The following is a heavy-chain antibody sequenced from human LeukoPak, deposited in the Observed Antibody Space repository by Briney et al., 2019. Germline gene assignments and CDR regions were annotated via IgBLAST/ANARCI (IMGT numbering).Heavy chain of an antibody. V-gene: IGHV3-23*01. CDR3: AKDGSWGDYYFYFYIDV. J-gene: IGHJ6*03. CDR1: GITLSNYG. D-gene: IGHD3-16*01. CDR2: ISDSGGRT. Sequence: GSLRLSCEVSGITLSNYGMSWVRQAPGKGLEWVAGISDSGGRTNYADSVKGRFTISRDSPKNTLYLQMNSLRAEDTALYYCAKDGSWGDYYFYFYIDVWGKGTTVTVSS.